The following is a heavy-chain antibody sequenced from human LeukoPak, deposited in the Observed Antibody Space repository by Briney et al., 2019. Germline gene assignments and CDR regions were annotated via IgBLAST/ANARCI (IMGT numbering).Heavy chain of an antibody. CDR3: ARADFWSGYPTDY. Sequence: ASVKVSCKASGYTFTSYDINWVRQATGQGLEWMGWMNPNSGNTGYARKFQGRVTMTRNTSISTAYMELSSLRSEDTAVYYCARADFWSGYPTDYWGQGTLVTVPS. D-gene: IGHD3-3*01. CDR1: GYTFTSYD. CDR2: MNPNSGNT. V-gene: IGHV1-8*01. J-gene: IGHJ4*02.